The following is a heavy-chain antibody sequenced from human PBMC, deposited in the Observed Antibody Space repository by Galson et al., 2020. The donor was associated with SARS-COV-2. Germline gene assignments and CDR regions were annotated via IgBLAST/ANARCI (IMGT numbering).Heavy chain of an antibody. CDR1: GGSFSGYY. V-gene: IGHV4-34*01. D-gene: IGHD2-21*02. Sequence: SETLSLTCAVYGGSFSGYYWSWIRQPPGKGLEWIGEINSSGSTNYNPSLKSRVTISVDTSKNHFSLKLSSVTAADTAVYYCAREEKFCLVVTAARMCYVDYWGRGTLATVAA. J-gene: IGHJ4*02. CDR2: INSSGST. CDR3: AREEKFCLVVTAARMCYVDY.